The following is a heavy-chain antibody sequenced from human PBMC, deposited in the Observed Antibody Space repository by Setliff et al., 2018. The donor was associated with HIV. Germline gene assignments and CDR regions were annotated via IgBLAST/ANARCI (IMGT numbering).Heavy chain of an antibody. V-gene: IGHV4-31*03. CDR3: ATHDGYSHFDY. J-gene: IGHJ4*02. CDR1: GVSIVSGGFY. CDR2: VYYTGKT. D-gene: IGHD2-15*01. Sequence: PSETLSLTCSVSGVSIVSGGFYYSWIRQHPGKGLEWLGTVYYTGKTYYNPSLQSRLTMSADTSKNQLYLKMNSVTVADTAAYFCATHDGYSHFDYWGQGALVTVSS.